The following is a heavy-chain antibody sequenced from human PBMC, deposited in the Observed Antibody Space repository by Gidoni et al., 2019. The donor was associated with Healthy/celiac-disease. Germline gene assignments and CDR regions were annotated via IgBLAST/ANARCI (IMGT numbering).Heavy chain of an antibody. CDR3: ARHTRVGATIGDAFDI. V-gene: IGHV4-39*01. CDR1: GGLISSTTYY. Sequence: QLQLQESGPGLAKPPETLSLTCTVSGGLISSTTYYWGWIRQPPGKGVEWIGSIYYSGRTDYNPSLKSRVTISVDTSKNHFSLKLSSVTAADTAVYYCARHTRVGATIGDAFDIWGQGTMVTVSS. J-gene: IGHJ3*02. CDR2: IYYSGRT. D-gene: IGHD1-26*01.